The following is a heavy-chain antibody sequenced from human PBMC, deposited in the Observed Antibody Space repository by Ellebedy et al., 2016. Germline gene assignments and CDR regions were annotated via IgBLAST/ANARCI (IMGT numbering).Heavy chain of an antibody. CDR3: ARGAVAGRYFDL. Sequence: GGSLRLXCAASGFTFSHYWMNWVRQAPGKGLEWVSYISEKSQTFYADSVRGRFTISRDNAKNSVHLQMSRLRVDDTAVYYCARGAVAGRYFDLWGRGTPVTVSS. J-gene: IGHJ2*01. V-gene: IGHV3-69-1*02. D-gene: IGHD4-23*01. CDR1: GFTFSHYW. CDR2: ISEKSQT.